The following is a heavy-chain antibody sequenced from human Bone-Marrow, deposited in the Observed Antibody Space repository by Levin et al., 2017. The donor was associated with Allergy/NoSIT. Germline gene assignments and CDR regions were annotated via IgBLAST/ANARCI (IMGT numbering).Heavy chain of an antibody. Sequence: ESLKISCAASGFTFSSYAMSWVRQAPGKGLEWVSAISGSGGSTYYADSVKGRFTISRDNSKNTLYLQMNSLRAEDTAVYYCAKENNWNYGYWFDPWGQGTLVTVSS. CDR1: GFTFSSYA. J-gene: IGHJ5*02. CDR3: AKENNWNYGYWFDP. V-gene: IGHV3-23*01. CDR2: ISGSGGST. D-gene: IGHD1-7*01.